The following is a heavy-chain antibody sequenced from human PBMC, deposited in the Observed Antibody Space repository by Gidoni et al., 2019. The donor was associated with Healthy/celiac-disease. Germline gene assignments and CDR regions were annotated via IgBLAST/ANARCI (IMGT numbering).Heavy chain of an antibody. V-gene: IGHV3-30*04. Sequence: QVQLVESGGGVVQPGRSLRLSCAASGCTFSSYAMHWVRQAPGKGLGLVAFISYDGSNKYYADSVKGRFTISRDNSKNTLYLQMNSLRAEDTAVYYCAREKEWAPSYYYYYGMDVWGQGTTVTVSS. CDR3: AREKEWAPSYYYYYGMDV. CDR2: ISYDGSNK. D-gene: IGHD2-8*01. CDR1: GCTFSSYA. J-gene: IGHJ6*02.